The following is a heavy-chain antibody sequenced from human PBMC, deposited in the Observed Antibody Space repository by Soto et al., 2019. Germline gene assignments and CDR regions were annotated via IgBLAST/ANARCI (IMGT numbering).Heavy chain of an antibody. CDR1: GYNFTNYW. J-gene: IGHJ4*02. CDR3: ASKEYKYVSSGYFY. Sequence: PGESLKISCQAFGYNFTNYWIGWVRQMPGKGLEWMGIIYPGGSDTRYSPSFQGQVTISADMSISTAYLQWTSLKASDTAMYYCASKEYKYVSSGYFYWGQGTLVTVSS. CDR2: IYPGGSDT. V-gene: IGHV5-51*01. D-gene: IGHD3-22*01.